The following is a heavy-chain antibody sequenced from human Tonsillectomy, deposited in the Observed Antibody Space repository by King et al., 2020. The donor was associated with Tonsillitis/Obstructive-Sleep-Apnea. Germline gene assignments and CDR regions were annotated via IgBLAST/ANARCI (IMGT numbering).Heavy chain of an antibody. J-gene: IGHJ5*02. CDR3: ARNNDYDCWSDTFRWFDH. CDR1: GFPVSSPY. CDR2: IYSGGSP. D-gene: IGHD3-3*01. Sequence: VQLVESGGGLIQPGGSLRLSCAASGFPVSSPYMIWFLQSPGKGLEWFSCIYSGGSPYYADSVKGRFTISRDNSKNTLYLPMNSLRAEDTAVYYCARNNDYDCWSDTFRWFDHWGQGTMVTVS. V-gene: IGHV3-53*01.